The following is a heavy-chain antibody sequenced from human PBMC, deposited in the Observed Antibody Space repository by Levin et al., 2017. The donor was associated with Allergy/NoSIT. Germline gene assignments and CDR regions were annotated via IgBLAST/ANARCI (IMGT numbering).Heavy chain of an antibody. CDR1: GGTFSSYA. V-gene: IGHV1-69*13. Sequence: SVKVSCKASGGTFSSYAISWVRQAPGQGLEWMGGIIPIFGTANYAQKFQGRVTITADESTSTAYMELSSLRSEDTAVYYCANYCSSTSCYGLGAFDIWGQGTMVTVSS. J-gene: IGHJ3*02. CDR3: ANYCSSTSCYGLGAFDI. D-gene: IGHD2-2*01. CDR2: IIPIFGTA.